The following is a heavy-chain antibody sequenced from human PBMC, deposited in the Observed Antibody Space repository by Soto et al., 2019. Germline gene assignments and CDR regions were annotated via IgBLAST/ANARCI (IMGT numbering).Heavy chain of an antibody. Sequence: SQTLSLTPALSVDSVSSNSAVWNLIRQSPSRGLEWRGRTYYWSRWYIDYAASVRSRIIINTDTSKNEFSMQLNSVTTEDTDVYFCARGGMIAAPGIDYWGQGILVTVSS. J-gene: IGHJ4*02. CDR3: ARGGMIAAPGIDY. D-gene: IGHD6-13*01. CDR1: VDSVSSNSAV. V-gene: IGHV6-1*01. CDR2: TYYWSRWYI.